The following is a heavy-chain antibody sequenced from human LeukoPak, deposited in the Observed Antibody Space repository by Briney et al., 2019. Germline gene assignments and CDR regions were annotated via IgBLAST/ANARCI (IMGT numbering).Heavy chain of an antibody. V-gene: IGHV3-53*01. J-gene: IGHJ4*02. CDR2: IYSDGTT. CDR3: VSQSGY. CDR1: GFTVSSNY. D-gene: IGHD3-9*01. Sequence: GGSLRLSCADSGFTVSSNYMSWVRQAPGEGLEWLSVIYSDGTTYYADSVKGRFTILRDNSKNTLYLQMNSLRAEDTAVYYCVSQSGYWGQGTLVTVSS.